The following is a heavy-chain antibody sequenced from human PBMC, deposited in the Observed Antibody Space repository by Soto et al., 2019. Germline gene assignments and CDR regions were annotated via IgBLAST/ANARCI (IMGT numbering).Heavy chain of an antibody. CDR2: VYYTGST. D-gene: IGHD2-8*02. Sequence: SETLSLTCSVSGGSISGSYWSWIRQSPVKGLEWLGYVYYTGSTNYRPSLRSRVSISVDTPKHEFSLRLSSVTAADTAVYFCARSVPVPGANIEDWGQGTHVTVSS. CDR3: ARSVPVPGANIED. V-gene: IGHV4-59*01. J-gene: IGHJ4*02. CDR1: GGSISGSY.